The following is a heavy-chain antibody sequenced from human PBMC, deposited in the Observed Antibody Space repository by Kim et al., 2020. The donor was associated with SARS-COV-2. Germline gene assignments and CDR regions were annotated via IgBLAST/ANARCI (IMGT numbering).Heavy chain of an antibody. Sequence: FQGRVTITADESTSTAYMELSSLRSEDTAVYYCARGAVEMATIVDYGMDVWGQGTTVTVSS. CDR3: ARGAVEMATIVDYGMDV. V-gene: IGHV1-69*01. J-gene: IGHJ6*02. D-gene: IGHD5-12*01.